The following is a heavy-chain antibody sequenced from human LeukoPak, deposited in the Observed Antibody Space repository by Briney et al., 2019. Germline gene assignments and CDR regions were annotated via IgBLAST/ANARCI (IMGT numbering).Heavy chain of an antibody. CDR2: ISFDGSHQ. Sequence: GGSLRLSCSASGFVFSDYPLHWIRQSPGKGPEWVAVISFDGSHQYYADSVKGRFTVSRDTSKNTLFLQMNRLTIDDTAIYFCARDGRLLARVTASCFDFWGQGTLVTV. CDR3: ARDGRLLARVTASCFDF. J-gene: IGHJ4*02. CDR1: GFVFSDYP. D-gene: IGHD1-26*01. V-gene: IGHV3-30*01.